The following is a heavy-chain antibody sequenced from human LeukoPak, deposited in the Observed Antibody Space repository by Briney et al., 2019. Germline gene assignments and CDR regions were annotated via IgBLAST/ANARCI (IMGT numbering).Heavy chain of an antibody. D-gene: IGHD3-9*01. J-gene: IGHJ3*02. Sequence: SVKVCFKASGGTFSSYAISWVRQAPGQGLEWMGGIIPIFGTANYAQKFQGRVTITADESTSTAYMELSSLRSEDTAVYYCARGSYDILTGYYKNAFDIWGQGTMVTVS. CDR2: IIPIFGTA. CDR3: ARGSYDILTGYYKNAFDI. CDR1: GGTFSSYA. V-gene: IGHV1-69*13.